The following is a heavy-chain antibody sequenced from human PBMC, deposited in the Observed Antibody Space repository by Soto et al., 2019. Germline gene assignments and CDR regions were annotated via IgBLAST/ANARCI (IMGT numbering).Heavy chain of an antibody. Sequence: PGGSLRLSCAASGFTFSGYYMTWIRQAPGKGLEWISYISSSSGFTNYAGSVKGRFTISRDNAKNSLYLQMNSLRADDTAVYFCARVAGYGDYRFDYWGQGTLVTVSS. J-gene: IGHJ4*02. D-gene: IGHD4-17*01. CDR1: GFTFSGYY. V-gene: IGHV3-11*06. CDR3: ARVAGYGDYRFDY. CDR2: ISSSSGFT.